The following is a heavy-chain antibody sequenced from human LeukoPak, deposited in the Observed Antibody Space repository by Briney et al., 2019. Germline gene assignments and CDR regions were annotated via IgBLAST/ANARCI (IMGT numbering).Heavy chain of an antibody. CDR3: AKGASPSHNLFNS. J-gene: IGHJ5*01. CDR2: IRNDGSYE. V-gene: IGHV3-30*02. Sequence: GGSLRLSCAASGFTFSDYGMHWVRQAPGKGLEWVAFIRNDGSYEYYAESVKGRFTISRDNSRNALFMEMNSLRAEDTAVYYCAKGASPSHNLFNSWGQGTLVTVSS. D-gene: IGHD2-2*01. CDR1: GFTFSDYG.